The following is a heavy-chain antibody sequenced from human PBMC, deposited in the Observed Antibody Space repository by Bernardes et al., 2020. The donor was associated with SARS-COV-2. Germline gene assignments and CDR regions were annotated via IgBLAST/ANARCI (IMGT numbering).Heavy chain of an antibody. CDR1: GFTFSSYG. J-gene: IGHJ4*02. Sequence: GGSLRLCCAASGFTFSSYGMHWVRQAPGKGLEWVAVISYDGSNKYYADSVKGRFTISRDNSKNTLYLQMNSLRAEDTAVYYCAKGPLYSSSWYWLDYWGQGTLVTVSS. D-gene: IGHD6-13*01. CDR3: AKGPLYSSSWYWLDY. V-gene: IGHV3-30*18. CDR2: ISYDGSNK.